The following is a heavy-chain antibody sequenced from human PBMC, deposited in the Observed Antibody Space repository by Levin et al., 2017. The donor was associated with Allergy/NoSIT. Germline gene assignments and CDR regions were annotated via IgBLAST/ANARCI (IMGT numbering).Heavy chain of an antibody. D-gene: IGHD5-12*01. CDR1: GFTFSSYS. J-gene: IGHJ6*03. Sequence: GGSLRLSCAASGFTFSSYSMNWVRQAPGKGLEWVSYISSSSSTIYYADSVKGRFTISRDNSKNTLYLQMGSLRAEDMAVYYCARGFSGYDFVYMDVWGKGTTVTVSS. CDR3: ARGFSGYDFVYMDV. CDR2: ISSSSSTI. V-gene: IGHV3-48*01.